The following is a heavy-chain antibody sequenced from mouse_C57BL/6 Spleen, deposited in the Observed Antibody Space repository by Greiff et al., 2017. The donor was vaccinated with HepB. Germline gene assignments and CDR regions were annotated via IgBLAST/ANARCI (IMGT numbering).Heavy chain of an antibody. CDR2: IDPSDSYT. CDR1: GYTFTSYW. Sequence: QVQLQQPGAELVKPGASVKLSCKASGYTFTSYWMQWVKQRPGQGLEWIGEIDPSDSYTNYNQKFKGKATLTVDTSSSTAYMQLSSLTSEDSAVYYCAKGRFITMYIDVWGTGTTVTVSS. V-gene: IGHV1-50*01. J-gene: IGHJ1*03. CDR3: AKGRFITMYIDV. D-gene: IGHD1-1*02.